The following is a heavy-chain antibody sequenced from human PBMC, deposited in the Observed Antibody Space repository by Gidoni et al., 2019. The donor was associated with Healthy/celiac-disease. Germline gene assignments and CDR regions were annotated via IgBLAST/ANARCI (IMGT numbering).Heavy chain of an antibody. CDR3: AKQRTMGYYDILTGAPDFDY. CDR2: ISGSGGST. CDR1: GFPFSSSA. V-gene: IGHV3-23*01. J-gene: IGHJ4*02. D-gene: IGHD3-9*01. Sequence: EVQLLESGGGLVQPGGSLRLPCAASGFPFSSSAMSWVRQAPGKGLEWVSAISGSGGSTYYADSVKGRFTISRDNSKNTLYLQMNSLRAEDTAVYYCAKQRTMGYYDILTGAPDFDYWGQGTLVTVSS.